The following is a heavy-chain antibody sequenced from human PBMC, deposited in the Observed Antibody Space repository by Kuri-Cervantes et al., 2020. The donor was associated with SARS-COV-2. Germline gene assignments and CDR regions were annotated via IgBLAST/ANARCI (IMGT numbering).Heavy chain of an antibody. CDR2: ISWNSGSI. V-gene: IGHV3-9*01. D-gene: IGHD6-13*01. Sequence: GGSLRLTCAASGFTFVDYAMHWVRQAPGKGLEWVSGISWNSGSIGYAESVKGRFTLSRDNAKHSLYLQMNSRRAEDTAVYYCARDQASSWYVGLIHDYWGQGTLVTVSS. CDR3: ARDQASSWYVGLIHDY. CDR1: GFTFVDYA. J-gene: IGHJ4*02.